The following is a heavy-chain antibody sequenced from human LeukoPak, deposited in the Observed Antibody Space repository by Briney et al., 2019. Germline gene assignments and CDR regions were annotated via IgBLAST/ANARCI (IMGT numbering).Heavy chain of an antibody. J-gene: IGHJ4*02. CDR3: ARQARTSYYDYVWGSYRPNSHFDY. Sequence: GESLKISCKGSGYSFTNYWIGWVRQMPGKGLEWMGIIYPGDSDTRYSPSFQGQVTISADKSISTAYLQWSSLKASDTAMYYGARQARTSYYDYVWGSYRPNSHFDYWGQGTLVTVSS. CDR1: GYSFTNYW. D-gene: IGHD3-16*02. CDR2: IYPGDSDT. V-gene: IGHV5-51*01.